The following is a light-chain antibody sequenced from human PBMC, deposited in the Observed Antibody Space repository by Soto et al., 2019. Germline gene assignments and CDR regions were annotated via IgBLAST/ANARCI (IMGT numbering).Light chain of an antibody. CDR2: DVN. Sequence: QSALTQPRSVSGSPGQSVTISCTGTSSDVGGYDYVSWYQQHPGKAPKLMIYDVNKRPSGVPDRFSGSKSGNPASLTISGLQAEDEADYYCCSYSGRYTLLFVIGTKLTVL. CDR1: SSDVGGYDY. V-gene: IGLV2-11*01. CDR3: CSYSGRYTLL. J-gene: IGLJ1*01.